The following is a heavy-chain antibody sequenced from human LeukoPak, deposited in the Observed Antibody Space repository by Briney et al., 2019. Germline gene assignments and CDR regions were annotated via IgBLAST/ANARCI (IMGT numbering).Heavy chain of an antibody. CDR3: ARGGSSEDFDY. J-gene: IGHJ4*02. CDR2: IYHSGST. CDR1: GGSISSGGYS. V-gene: IGHV4-30-2*01. D-gene: IGHD6-6*01. Sequence: PSQTLSLTCAVSGGSISSGGYSWSWIRQPPGKGLEWIGYIYHSGSTNYNPSLKSRVTISVDKSKNQFSLKLSSVTAADTAVYYCARGGSSEDFDYWGQGTLVTVSS.